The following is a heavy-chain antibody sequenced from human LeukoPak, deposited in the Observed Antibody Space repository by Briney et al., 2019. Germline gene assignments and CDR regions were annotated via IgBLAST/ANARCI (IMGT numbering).Heavy chain of an antibody. D-gene: IGHD2-2*01. Sequence: SVKVSCKASGGTLSSYAISWVRQAPGQGLEWMGGIIPIFGTANYAQKFQGRVTITADESTSTAYMELSSLRSEDTAVYYCARVPPSTSFYYMDVWGKGTTVTVSS. V-gene: IGHV1-69*13. J-gene: IGHJ6*03. CDR2: IIPIFGTA. CDR3: ARVPPSTSFYYMDV. CDR1: GGTLSSYA.